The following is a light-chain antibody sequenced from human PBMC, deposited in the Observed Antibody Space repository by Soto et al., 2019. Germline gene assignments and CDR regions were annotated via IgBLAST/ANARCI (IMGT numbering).Light chain of an antibody. Sequence: VMTQSPATLSVSPGERATLSCWASETVATNLAWYQQKPGQAPRLLISGASTRAAGISDRFRGSGSGTDFTLTISRLEPEDSAVYLCQQYGDSPSTFGQGTKVDIK. J-gene: IGKJ2*01. V-gene: IGKV3-20*01. CDR1: ETVATN. CDR3: QQYGDSPST. CDR2: GAS.